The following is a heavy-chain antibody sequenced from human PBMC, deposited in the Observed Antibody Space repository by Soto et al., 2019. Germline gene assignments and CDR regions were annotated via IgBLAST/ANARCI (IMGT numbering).Heavy chain of an antibody. V-gene: IGHV1-69*13. CDR2: IIPIFGTA. CDR1: GGTFSSYA. CDR3: ARRASSSNWFDP. Sequence: SVKVSCKASGGTFSSYAISWVRQAPGQGLEWMGGIIPIFGTANYAQKFQGRVTITADESTSTAYMELSSLRSEDTAVYYCARRASSSNWFDPWGQGTMVTVSS. J-gene: IGHJ5*02. D-gene: IGHD2-2*01.